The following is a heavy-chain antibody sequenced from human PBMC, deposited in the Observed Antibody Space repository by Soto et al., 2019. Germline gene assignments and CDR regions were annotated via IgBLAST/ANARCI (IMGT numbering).Heavy chain of an antibody. V-gene: IGHV3-30*18. CDR1: GFTFSNYG. D-gene: IGHD2-8*01. Sequence: QGQLVESGGGVVQPGRSVRLSCAASGFTFSNYGMHWVRQAPGKGLEWVAVISYDGSNKYYADSVKGRFTVSRDNSKNTLYLQMNSLRTEDTAVYYCAKDVILWTNYYYYGMDVWGQGTTVTVSS. CDR3: AKDVILWTNYYYYGMDV. J-gene: IGHJ6*02. CDR2: ISYDGSNK.